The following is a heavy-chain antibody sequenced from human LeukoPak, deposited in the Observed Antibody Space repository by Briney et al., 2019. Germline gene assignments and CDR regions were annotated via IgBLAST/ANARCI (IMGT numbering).Heavy chain of an antibody. J-gene: IGHJ4*02. CDR3: ARGHSEGLHYFDY. D-gene: IGHD2-21*01. V-gene: IGHV3-21*01. CDR2: ISSSSSYI. CDR1: GFTFSSYS. Sequence: PGGSPRLSCAASGFTFSSYSMTWVRQAPGKGLEWVSSISSSSSYIYYADSVKGRFTISRDNAKNSLYLQMNSLRAEDTAVYYCARGHSEGLHYFDYWGQGTLVTVSS.